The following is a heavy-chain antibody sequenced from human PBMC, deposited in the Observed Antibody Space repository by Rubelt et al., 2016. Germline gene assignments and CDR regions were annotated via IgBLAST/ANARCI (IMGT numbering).Heavy chain of an antibody. CDR3: ARILLPDYYDSSGGMDV. Sequence: QVTLRESGPALVKPTQTLTLTCTFSGFSLSTSGMCVSWIRQPPGQALEWLARIAWDDDKYYSTSLKTRRTISKDTPKNQVVLTMTNMDPVDTATYYCARILLPDYYDSSGGMDVWGQGTTVTVSS. V-gene: IGHV2-70*15. CDR1: GFSLSTSGMC. D-gene: IGHD3-22*01. J-gene: IGHJ6*02. CDR2: IAWDDDK.